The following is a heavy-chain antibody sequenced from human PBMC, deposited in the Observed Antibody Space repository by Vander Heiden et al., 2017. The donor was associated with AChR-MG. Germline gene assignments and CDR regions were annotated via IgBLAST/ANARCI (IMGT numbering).Heavy chain of an antibody. J-gene: IGHJ2*01. D-gene: IGHD6-6*01. CDR2: IYHSGST. CDR3: ARDQYSSSSSWYFDL. Sequence: QVQLQESGPGLVKPSETLSLTCAVSGYSISSGYYWGWTRQPPGKGLEWIGIIYHSGSTYYNPSLKSRVTISVDTSKNQFSLKLSSVTAADTAVYYCARDQYSSSSSWYFDLWGRGTLVTVSS. V-gene: IGHV4-38-2*02. CDR1: GYSISSGYY.